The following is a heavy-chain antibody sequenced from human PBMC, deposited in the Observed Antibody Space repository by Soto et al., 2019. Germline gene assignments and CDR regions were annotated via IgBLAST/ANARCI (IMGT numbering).Heavy chain of an antibody. D-gene: IGHD3-9*01. V-gene: IGHV3-30-3*01. J-gene: IGHJ4*02. CDR3: VRDRYYDILTGYFNY. CDR2: ISYHGIDK. CDR1: GFTFTNFA. Sequence: GGSLRLSCAASGFTFTNFAMHWVRQAPGKGLEWVAVISYHGIDKDYADSVKGRFTISKDISKNTLHLEMNNLTVDDTAVYYCVRDRYYDILTGYFNYWGQGTLVTVSS.